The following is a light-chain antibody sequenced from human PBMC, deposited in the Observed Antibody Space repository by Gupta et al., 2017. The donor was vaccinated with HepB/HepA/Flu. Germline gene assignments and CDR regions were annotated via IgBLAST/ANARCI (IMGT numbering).Light chain of an antibody. CDR1: NSDFGDFNY. CDR2: EVN. CDR3: SSFTNTTTLVV. J-gene: IGLJ2*01. V-gene: IGLV2-14*03. Sequence: QTALSQPPSVSVSPVHSITISCTGTNSDFGDFNYVSWYQQHPGKAPKLLISEVNNRPSGISNRFSGSKSGNTASLTISGLQTEDEADYYCSSFTNTTTLVVFGGGTKLTVL.